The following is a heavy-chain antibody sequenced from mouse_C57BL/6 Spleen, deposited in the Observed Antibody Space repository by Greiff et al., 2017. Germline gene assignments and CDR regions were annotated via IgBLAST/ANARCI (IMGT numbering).Heavy chain of an antibody. CDR3: ARGGYAVVDY. CDR1: GYSFTGYY. J-gene: IGHJ2*01. V-gene: IGHV1-42*01. Sequence: EVKLMESGPELVKPGASVKISCKASGYSFTGYYMNWVKQSPEKSLEWIGEINPSTGGTTYNQKFKAKATLTVDKSSSTAYMQLKSLTSEDSAVYYCARGGYAVVDYWGQGTTLTVSS. CDR2: INPSTGGT. D-gene: IGHD1-1*01.